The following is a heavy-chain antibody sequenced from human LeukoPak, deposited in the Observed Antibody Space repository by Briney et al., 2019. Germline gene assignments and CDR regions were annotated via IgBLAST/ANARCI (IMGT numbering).Heavy chain of an antibody. D-gene: IGHD3-22*01. CDR3: ARVRPYYYDSSGYYPHDAFDI. J-gene: IGHJ3*02. Sequence: KPSETLSLTCAVSGYSIISGYYWGWIRQPPGKGLEGIRRIYHNGSTYYNPSLKSRVTISVDTSKNQFSLKLSSATPADTAVYYCARVRPYYYDSSGYYPHDAFDIWGQGTMVTVSS. V-gene: IGHV4-38-2*01. CDR1: GYSIISGYY. CDR2: IYHNGST.